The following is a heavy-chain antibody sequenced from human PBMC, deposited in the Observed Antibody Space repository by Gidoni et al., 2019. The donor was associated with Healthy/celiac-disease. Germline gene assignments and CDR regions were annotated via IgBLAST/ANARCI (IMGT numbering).Heavy chain of an antibody. CDR1: GFTFSSYS. Sequence: EVQLVESGGGLVQPGGSLRLSCAASGFTFSSYSMNWVRQAPGKGLEWVSYIRSSSSTIYYADSGKGRFTISRDNAKNSLYLQMNSLRAEDTAVYYCARADSYDSSGYYPYYFDYWGQGTLVTVSS. CDR2: IRSSSSTI. J-gene: IGHJ4*02. D-gene: IGHD3-22*01. V-gene: IGHV3-48*01. CDR3: ARADSYDSSGYYPYYFDY.